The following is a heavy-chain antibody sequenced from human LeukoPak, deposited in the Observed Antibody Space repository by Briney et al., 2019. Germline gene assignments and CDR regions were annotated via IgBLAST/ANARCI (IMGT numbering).Heavy chain of an antibody. J-gene: IGHJ5*02. CDR3: ASVVMVRGVSWFDP. D-gene: IGHD3-10*01. CDR2: IIPIFGTA. CDR1: GGTFSSYA. V-gene: IGHV1-69*13. Sequence: SVKVSCKASGGTFSSYAISWVRQAPGQGLEWMGGIIPIFGTANYAQKFQGRVTITADESTSTAYMGLSSLRSEDTAVYYCASVVMVRGVSWFDPWGQGTLVTVSS.